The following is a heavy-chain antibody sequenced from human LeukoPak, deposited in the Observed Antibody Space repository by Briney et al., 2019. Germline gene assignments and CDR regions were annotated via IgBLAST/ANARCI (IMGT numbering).Heavy chain of an antibody. CDR1: GGSISSYY. Sequence: SETLSLTCTVSGGSISSYYWSWIRQPPGKGLEWIGEINHSGSTNYNPSLKSRVTISVDTSKNQFSLKLSSVTAADTAVYYCAREGGVYCSGGSCYSNRYYYYYMDVWGKGTTVTVSS. D-gene: IGHD2-15*01. CDR2: INHSGST. J-gene: IGHJ6*03. V-gene: IGHV4-34*01. CDR3: AREGGVYCSGGSCYSNRYYYYYMDV.